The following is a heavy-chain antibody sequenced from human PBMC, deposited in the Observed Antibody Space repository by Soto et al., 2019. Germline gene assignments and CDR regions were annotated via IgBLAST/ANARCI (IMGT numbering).Heavy chain of an antibody. CDR3: AKIRGRYYYYGMDV. V-gene: IGHV3-74*01. Sequence: GSMRLSCAASGFTFSGFCMHWVRQAPGKGLVWVSRINSDGSSTSYADSVKGRFTISRDNSKNTLYLQMNSLSAEDTAVYYCAKIRGRYYYYGMDVWGQGTTVTVSS. J-gene: IGHJ6*02. CDR1: GFTFSGFC. CDR2: INSDGSST. D-gene: IGHD2-15*01.